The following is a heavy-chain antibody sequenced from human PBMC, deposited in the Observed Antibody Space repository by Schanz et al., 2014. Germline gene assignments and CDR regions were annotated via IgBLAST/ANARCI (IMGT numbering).Heavy chain of an antibody. CDR1: GFTFATYA. V-gene: IGHV3-23*04. Sequence: EVQLVESGGGLVQPGGSLRLSCAASGFTFATYAMTWVRQAPGKGLEWVSIISDSGGITNYADSVKGRFTISRDNSKNTMYLQMNSLRAEDTAVYYCVKDLQRELLRDDHYYGMDVWGQGTTVTVSS. J-gene: IGHJ6*02. CDR2: ISDSGGIT. D-gene: IGHD1-26*01. CDR3: VKDLQRELLRDDHYYGMDV.